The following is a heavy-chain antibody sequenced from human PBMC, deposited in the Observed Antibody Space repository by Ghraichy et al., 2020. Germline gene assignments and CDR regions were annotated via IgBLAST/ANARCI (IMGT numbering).Heavy chain of an antibody. CDR1: RSIFSSYG. Sequence: GESLNISCAASRSIFSSYGMSWVRQAPGKGLEWVSAVTGSGGTTYYGDSVKGRFTISRDNSENTLYLQMNSLRAEDTAVYYCATMNGYFEFWGRGTLVAVSS. CDR3: ATMNGYFEF. J-gene: IGHJ4*02. V-gene: IGHV3-23*01. D-gene: IGHD1-1*01. CDR2: VTGSGGTT.